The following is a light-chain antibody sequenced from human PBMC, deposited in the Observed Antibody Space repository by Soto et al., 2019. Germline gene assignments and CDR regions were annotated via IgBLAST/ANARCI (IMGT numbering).Light chain of an antibody. CDR1: QSVLYSSNNKNY. Sequence: DIVMTQSPDSLAVSLGERATINCKSSQSVLYSSNNKNYLAWYQQKSGQPPKLLIYWASTRESGLPDRFSGSGSGTDFTLTISSLQAEDVAVYYCQQYYSTPYTFGQGTKLEIK. V-gene: IGKV4-1*01. CDR3: QQYYSTPYT. CDR2: WAS. J-gene: IGKJ2*01.